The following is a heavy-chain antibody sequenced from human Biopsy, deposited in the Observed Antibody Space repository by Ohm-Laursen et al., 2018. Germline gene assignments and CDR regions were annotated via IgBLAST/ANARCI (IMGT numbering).Heavy chain of an antibody. J-gene: IGHJ1*01. CDR1: GYTFTGQY. CDR2: INPQSGTT. V-gene: IGHV1-2*02. D-gene: IGHD2-15*01. Sequence: GASVKASCKASGYTFTGQYSHWVRQVPGQGLEWMGWINPQSGTTKFAQDFQGRVTMTRDTSITTAYMELRRLRSDDTAVYYCAKGQDLRGGAEYFQHWGQGALVTVSS. CDR3: AKGQDLRGGAEYFQH.